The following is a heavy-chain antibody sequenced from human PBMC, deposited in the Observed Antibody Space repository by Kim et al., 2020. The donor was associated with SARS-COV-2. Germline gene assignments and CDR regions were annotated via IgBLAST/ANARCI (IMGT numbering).Heavy chain of an antibody. CDR3: ARHRGYCSSTSCYLNWFDP. D-gene: IGHD2-2*01. J-gene: IGHJ5*02. CDR2: IYYSGST. V-gene: IGHV4-39*01. Sequence: SETLSLTCTVSGGSISSSSYYWGWIRQPPGKGLEWIGSIYYSGSTYYNPSLKSRVTISVDTSKNQFSLKLSSVTAADTAVYYCARHRGYCSSTSCYLNWFDPWGQGTLVTVSS. CDR1: GGSISSSSYY.